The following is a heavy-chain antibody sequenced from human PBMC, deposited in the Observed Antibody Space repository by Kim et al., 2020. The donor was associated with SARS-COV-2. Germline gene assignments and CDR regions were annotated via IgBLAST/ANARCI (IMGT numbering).Heavy chain of an antibody. V-gene: IGHV3-53*01. CDR2: IYSGGST. CDR1: GFTVSSNY. CDR3: ARDPFSYDSSGHRGRE. J-gene: IGHJ4*02. Sequence: GGSLRLSCAASGFTVSSNYMSWVRQAPGKGLEWVSVIYSGGSTYYADSVKGRFTISRDNSKNTLYLQMNSLRAEDTAVYYCARDPFSYDSSGHRGREWGQGTLVTVSS. D-gene: IGHD3-22*01.